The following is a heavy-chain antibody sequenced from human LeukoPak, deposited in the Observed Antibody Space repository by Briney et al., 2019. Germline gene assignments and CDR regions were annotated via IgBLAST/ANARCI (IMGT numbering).Heavy chain of an antibody. D-gene: IGHD3-10*01. CDR2: TYYRSKWYN. Sequence: PSQTLSLTCAISGDSVSRTDAGWNWIRQSPSRGLEWLGRTYYRSKWYNDYAVSVKSRITINPDTSKNQFSLQLNSVTPEDTAVYYCARVGLSGVVRGVIDYWGQGTLVTVSS. V-gene: IGHV6-1*01. CDR1: GDSVSRTDAG. J-gene: IGHJ4*02. CDR3: ARVGLSGVVRGVIDY.